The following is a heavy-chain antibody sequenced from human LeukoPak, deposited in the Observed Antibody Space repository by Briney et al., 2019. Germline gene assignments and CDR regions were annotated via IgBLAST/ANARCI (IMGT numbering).Heavy chain of an antibody. CDR3: ARGGYYDSSGYYLSDYFDY. J-gene: IGHJ4*02. Sequence: PSETLSLTCAVYGGSFSGYYWSWIRQPPGKGLEWIGEINHSGSTNYNPSLKSRVTISVDTSKNQFSLKLSSVTAADTAVYYCARGGYYDSSGYYLSDYFDYWGQGTLDTVSS. V-gene: IGHV4-34*01. CDR1: GGSFSGYY. D-gene: IGHD3-22*01. CDR2: INHSGST.